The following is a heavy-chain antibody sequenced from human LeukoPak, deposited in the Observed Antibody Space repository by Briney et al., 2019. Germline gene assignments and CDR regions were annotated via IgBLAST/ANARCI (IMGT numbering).Heavy chain of an antibody. D-gene: IGHD2-2*01. CDR3: AKEVYCSSVDCPSSFDP. V-gene: IGHV3-23*01. CDR1: GFTFSSYA. CDR2: ISVSGGTT. Sequence: GGSLRLSCAASGFTFSSYAMSWVRQAPGKGLEWVSGISVSGGTTYYADSVKGRFTISRDNSKNTLYLQMSSLRAEDTAVYYCAKEVYCSSVDCPSSFDPWGQGTLVTVSS. J-gene: IGHJ5*02.